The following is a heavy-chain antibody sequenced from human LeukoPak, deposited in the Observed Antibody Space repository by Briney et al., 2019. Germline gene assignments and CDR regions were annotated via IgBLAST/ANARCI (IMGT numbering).Heavy chain of an antibody. V-gene: IGHV1-2*02. J-gene: IGHJ4*01. CDR3: ANTVEMATLGLDY. Sequence: ASVKVSCKASGYIFTGYYMHWVRQAPGQGLEGMGWINPNSGGTNYAQKFQGRVTMTRDTSISTAYMELSRLRSDDTAVYYCANTVEMATLGLDYWGHGTLVTVSS. CDR1: GYIFTGYY. D-gene: IGHD5-24*01. CDR2: INPNSGGT.